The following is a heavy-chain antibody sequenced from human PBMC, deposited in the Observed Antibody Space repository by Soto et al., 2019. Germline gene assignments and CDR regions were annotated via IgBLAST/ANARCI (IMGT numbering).Heavy chain of an antibody. Sequence: SETLSLTCVVSGNSISTTNWWSWVRQSPGKGLEWIGEIYHSGSTNYNPSLKSRVTISVDKSKNQFSLKLSSVTAADTAVYYCARDVGYHYDGSPSGQFDFWGRGTLVTVSS. V-gene: IGHV4-4*02. D-gene: IGHD3-22*01. CDR1: GNSISTTNW. J-gene: IGHJ4*02. CDR3: ARDVGYHYDGSPSGQFDF. CDR2: IYHSGST.